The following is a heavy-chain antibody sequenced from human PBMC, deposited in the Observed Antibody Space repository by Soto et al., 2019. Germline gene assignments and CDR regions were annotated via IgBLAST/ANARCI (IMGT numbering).Heavy chain of an antibody. CDR2: ISAYNGNT. V-gene: IGHV1-18*01. CDR3: ARDNGFGEADV. J-gene: IGHJ6*02. CDR1: GYSFTSYG. D-gene: IGHD3-10*01. Sequence: QVQLVQSGAEVKKPGASVKVSCQASGYSFTSYGISWVLQAPGQVLEWMGWISAYNGNTNYAQKLQGRVTITTDTSTSTAYMGLRSLRSDDTAVYYCARDNGFGEADVWGQGTTVTVSS.